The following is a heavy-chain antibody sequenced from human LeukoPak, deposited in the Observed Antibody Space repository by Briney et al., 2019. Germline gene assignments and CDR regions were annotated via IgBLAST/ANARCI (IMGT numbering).Heavy chain of an antibody. D-gene: IGHD3-22*01. CDR3: ARRLNMIVVLTPHQGFDY. Sequence: PSETLSLTCTVSGGSISSSSYYWGWIRQPPGKGLEWIGSIFYSGNTYYNPSLKRRVTISVDASRNQFSLNLSSVTAADTAVYYCARRLNMIVVLTPHQGFDYWGQGTLVTVSS. J-gene: IGHJ4*02. CDR2: IFYSGNT. V-gene: IGHV4-39*01. CDR1: GGSISSSSYY.